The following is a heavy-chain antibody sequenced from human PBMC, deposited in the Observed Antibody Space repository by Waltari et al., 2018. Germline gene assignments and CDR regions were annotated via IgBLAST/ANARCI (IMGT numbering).Heavy chain of an antibody. CDR3: ARFHGDFFYFDY. V-gene: IGHV4-4*07. CDR2: TYTSGST. Sequence: QVQLQESGPGLVKPSETLSLTCTVSGGSISSYYWSWIRQPAGKGLEWIGRTYTSGSTNYHPAIKSRVTMSVDTSKNHVSLKLSSVTAADTAVYYCARFHGDFFYFDYWGQGTLVTVSS. CDR1: GGSISSYY. D-gene: IGHD3-3*01. J-gene: IGHJ4*02.